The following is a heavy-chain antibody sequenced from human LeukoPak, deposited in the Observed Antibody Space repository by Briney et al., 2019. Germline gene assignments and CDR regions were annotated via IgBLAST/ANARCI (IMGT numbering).Heavy chain of an antibody. V-gene: IGHV4-39*07. Sequence: SETLSLTCTVSGGFISSSSYYWGWIRQPPGKGLEWIGSIYYSGSTYYNPSLKSRVTLSVDTSKSQFSLKLSSVTAADTAVYYCARALTYLYYFDYWGQGALVTVSS. CDR3: ARALTYLYYFDY. J-gene: IGHJ4*02. CDR1: GGFISSSSYY. CDR2: IYYSGST. D-gene: IGHD2-2*02.